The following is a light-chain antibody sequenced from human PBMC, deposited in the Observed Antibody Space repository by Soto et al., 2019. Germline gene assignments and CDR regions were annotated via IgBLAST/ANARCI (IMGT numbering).Light chain of an antibody. CDR1: SANIGSNY. CDR2: SNN. CDR3: AAWDDSLSGNWV. J-gene: IGLJ3*02. V-gene: IGLV1-47*02. Sequence: QLVLTQPPSASGTPGQRITISCSGSSANIGSNYVYWYQQLPGTAPKLLIYSNNQRPSGVPDRFSGSKSGTSASLAISGRRSEDEADYYCAAWDDSLSGNWVFGGGTKLTVL.